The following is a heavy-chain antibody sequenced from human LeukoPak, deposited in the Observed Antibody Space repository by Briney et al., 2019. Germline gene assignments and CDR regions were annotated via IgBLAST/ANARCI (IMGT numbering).Heavy chain of an antibody. J-gene: IGHJ4*02. CDR1: GFTFSNYG. D-gene: IGHD3-22*01. CDR3: AKDRSYYYDSSGQGPFGY. V-gene: IGHV3-30*02. CDR2: IPYDGSNK. Sequence: PGGSLRLPCAASGFTFSNYGMHWVRQAPGKGLEWVAFIPYDGSNKYYADSVKGRLTISRDNSKNTLYLQMDSLRAEDTAVYYCAKDRSYYYDSSGQGPFGYWGQGALVTVSS.